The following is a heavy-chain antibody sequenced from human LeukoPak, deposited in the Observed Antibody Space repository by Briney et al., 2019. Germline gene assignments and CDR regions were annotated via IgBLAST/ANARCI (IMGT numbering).Heavy chain of an antibody. D-gene: IGHD5-12*01. CDR2: IYNGGDTI. Sequence: GGSLRLSCATSGFTFSDHYMTWIRQAPGKGLETVSYIYNGGDTIYYADSVRGRFTISRDNAESSLYLQMNSLRAEDTAVYYCARVGPYIEVDPWGQGTLVIVSS. J-gene: IGHJ5*02. CDR3: ARVGPYIEVDP. V-gene: IGHV3-11*04. CDR1: GFTFSDHY.